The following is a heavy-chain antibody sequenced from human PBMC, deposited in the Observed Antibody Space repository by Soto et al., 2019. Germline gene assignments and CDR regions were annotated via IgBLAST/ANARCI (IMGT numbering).Heavy chain of an antibody. CDR1: GGTFSSYA. CDR2: IIPIFGTA. D-gene: IGHD3-9*01. V-gene: IGHV1-69*13. Sequence: SVKVSCKASGGTFSSYAISWVRQAPGQGLEWMGRIIPIFGTANYAQKFQGRVTITADESTSTAYMELSSLRSEDTAVYYCARAGTYYDILTGYRTAYYYYYMDVWGKGTTVTVSS. CDR3: ARAGTYYDILTGYRTAYYYYYMDV. J-gene: IGHJ6*03.